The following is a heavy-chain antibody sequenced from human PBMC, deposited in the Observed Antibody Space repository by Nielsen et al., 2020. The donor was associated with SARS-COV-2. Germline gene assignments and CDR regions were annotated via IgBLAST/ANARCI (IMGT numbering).Heavy chain of an antibody. V-gene: IGHV3-33*05. CDR2: TSYDGGFK. Sequence: GGSLRLSCAASGFSFAEYGMHWVRQAPGKGPEWVAVTSYDGGFKDYGNSVKGRFTISRDNSKNTLYLQMNSLRAEDTAVYYCAKDASPMIVVVTPYYFDYWGQGTLVTVSS. D-gene: IGHD3-22*01. J-gene: IGHJ4*02. CDR3: AKDASPMIVVVTPYYFDY. CDR1: GFSFAEYG.